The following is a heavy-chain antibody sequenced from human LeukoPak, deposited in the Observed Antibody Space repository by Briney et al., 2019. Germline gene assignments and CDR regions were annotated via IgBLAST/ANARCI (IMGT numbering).Heavy chain of an antibody. Sequence: GGSLRLSCAASGFTFSSYGMHWVRQAPGKGLEWVAVISYDGSNKYYADSVKGRFTISRDNSKNTLYLQMNSLRAEDTAVYYCAKDPPIYYYDSSGYYYVSDYFDYWGQGTLVTVSS. V-gene: IGHV3-30*18. D-gene: IGHD3-22*01. CDR1: GFTFSSYG. CDR3: AKDPPIYYYDSSGYYYVSDYFDY. J-gene: IGHJ4*02. CDR2: ISYDGSNK.